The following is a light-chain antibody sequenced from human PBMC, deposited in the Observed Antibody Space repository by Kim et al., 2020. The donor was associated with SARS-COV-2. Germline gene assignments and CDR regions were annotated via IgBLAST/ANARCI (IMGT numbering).Light chain of an antibody. CDR2: DVS. V-gene: IGLV2-14*03. J-gene: IGLJ3*02. Sequence: GQSITIACTGTSSDVGGYNYVSWYQQHPGKAPKLMIYDVSNRPSGVSNRFSGSKSGNTASLTISGLQVEDEADYYCSSYASSSNWVFGGGTQLTVL. CDR1: SSDVGGYNY. CDR3: SSYASSSNWV.